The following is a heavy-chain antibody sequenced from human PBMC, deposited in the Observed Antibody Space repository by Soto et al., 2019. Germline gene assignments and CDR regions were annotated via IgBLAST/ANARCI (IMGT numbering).Heavy chain of an antibody. D-gene: IGHD1-1*01. Sequence: SETLSLTCIVSGGSISSGDYYWSWIRQPPGKGLEWIGYIYYSGSTYYNPSLKSRVTISVDTSKNQFSLKLNSVTAADTAVYYCARAAFSRTGTSDHWGQGTLVTVS. J-gene: IGHJ4*02. V-gene: IGHV4-30-4*01. CDR2: IYYSGST. CDR3: ARAAFSRTGTSDH. CDR1: GGSISSGDYY.